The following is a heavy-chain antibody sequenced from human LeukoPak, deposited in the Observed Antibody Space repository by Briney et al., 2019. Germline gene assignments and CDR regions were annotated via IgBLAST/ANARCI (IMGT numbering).Heavy chain of an antibody. CDR3: ARASNSDNWFDY. CDR2: ISSGSSTI. CDR1: GFTFSSYS. V-gene: IGHV3-48*04. Sequence: PGGSLRFSCAASGFTFSSYSMNWVRQAPGRGLEWISYISSGSSTIYYADSVKGRFTISRDNAKNSLFLQMNSLRADDTAVYYCARASNSDNWFDYWGQGTLVTVSS. J-gene: IGHJ4*02. D-gene: IGHD1-20*01.